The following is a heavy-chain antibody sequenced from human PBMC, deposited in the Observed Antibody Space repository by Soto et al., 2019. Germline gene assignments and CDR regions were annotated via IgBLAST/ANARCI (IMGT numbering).Heavy chain of an antibody. J-gene: IGHJ3*02. V-gene: IGHV3-23*01. CDR2: ISGSGGST. CDR3: AIRKLVGTAYDAFDI. CDR1: GFTFSSYA. Sequence: GGSLRLSCAASGFTFSSYAMSWVRQAPGKGLEWVSAISGSGGSTYYADSVKGRFTISRDISKNTLYLQMNSLRAEDTAEYYCAIRKLVGTAYDAFDIWGQGTMVTVSS. D-gene: IGHD1-26*01.